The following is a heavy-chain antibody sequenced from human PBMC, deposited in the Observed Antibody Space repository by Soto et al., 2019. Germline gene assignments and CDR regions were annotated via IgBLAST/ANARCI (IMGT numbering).Heavy chain of an antibody. CDR2: ISAYNGNT. V-gene: IGHV1-18*01. Sequence: QVKLVQSGTEVKKPGASIKVSCKASGYSFATSGMSWVRQAPGQGLEWMGWISAYNGNTNYAQKFQGRVTMTTDTSTSTAYMELRSLRSDDTAIYYCARTLNEWLLGLEWGQGTLVTVSS. D-gene: IGHD3-3*01. J-gene: IGHJ4*02. CDR3: ARTLNEWLLGLE. CDR1: GYSFATSG.